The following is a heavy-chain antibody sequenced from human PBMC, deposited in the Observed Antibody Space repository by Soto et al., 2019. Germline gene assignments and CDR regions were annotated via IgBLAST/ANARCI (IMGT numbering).Heavy chain of an antibody. Sequence: QVQLVQSGAEVKKPGSSVKVSCKASGGTFSSYTISWVRQAPGQGLEWMGRIIPILGIANYAQKFQGRVTITADKSTSTAYMELISLRSEDTAVYYCARALMDGYNCLDYWGQGTLATVSS. CDR2: IIPILGIA. V-gene: IGHV1-69*02. CDR1: GGTFSSYT. J-gene: IGHJ4*02. D-gene: IGHD5-12*01. CDR3: ARALMDGYNCLDY.